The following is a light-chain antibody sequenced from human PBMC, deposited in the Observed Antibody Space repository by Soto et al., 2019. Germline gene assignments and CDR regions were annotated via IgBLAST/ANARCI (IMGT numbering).Light chain of an antibody. J-gene: IGLJ1*01. CDR2: DVS. CDR3: NSYTSSGTYV. CDR1: SSDVGLYNY. Sequence: QSALTQPASVSGSPGQSITISCTGTSSDVGLYNYVSWYRHLPDKAPELIIYDVSNRPSGVSNRFSGSKSANTASLTISGLQAEDEADYYCNSYTSSGTYVFGTGTKLTVL. V-gene: IGLV2-14*03.